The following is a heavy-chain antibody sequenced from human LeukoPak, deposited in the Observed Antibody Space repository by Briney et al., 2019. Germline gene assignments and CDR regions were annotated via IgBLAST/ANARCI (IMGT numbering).Heavy chain of an antibody. CDR2: IDWDDDK. Sequence: SGPTLVNPTQTLTLTCTFSGFSLTTSGMCVSWIRQPPGKALEWLARIDWDDDKYYSTSLKTRLIISKGTSKNQVVLTMTNMDPVDTATYYCARSGDYYYYYGMDVWGQGTTVTVSS. J-gene: IGHJ6*02. V-gene: IGHV2-70*11. D-gene: IGHD3-10*01. CDR3: ARSGDYYYYYGMDV. CDR1: GFSLTTSGMC.